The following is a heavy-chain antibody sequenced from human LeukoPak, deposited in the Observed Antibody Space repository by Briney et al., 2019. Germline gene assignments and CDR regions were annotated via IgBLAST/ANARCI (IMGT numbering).Heavy chain of an antibody. V-gene: IGHV3-53*01. CDR1: GFTFSSYS. CDR2: IYSAGST. Sequence: GSLRLSCAASGFTFSSYSMNWVRQAPGKGLEWVSVIYSAGSTFYADSVKGRFTISRDNSKNTLYLQMNSLRPEDTAVYYCATTSGPPSAFDYWGQGTLVTVSS. J-gene: IGHJ4*02. CDR3: ATTSGPPSAFDY.